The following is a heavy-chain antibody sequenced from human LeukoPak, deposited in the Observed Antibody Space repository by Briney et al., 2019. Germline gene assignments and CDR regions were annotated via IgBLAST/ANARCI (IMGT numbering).Heavy chain of an antibody. V-gene: IGHV4-4*07. J-gene: IGHJ4*02. Sequence: SETLSLTCTVSGGSLSSYYWSWIRQPAGKGLEWIGRIYTSGSTNYNPSLKSRVTMSVDTSKNQFSLKLSSVTAADTAVYYCARELSNLPYFDYWGQGTLVTVSS. CDR3: ARELSNLPYFDY. CDR1: GGSLSSYY. CDR2: IYTSGST. D-gene: IGHD4-4*01.